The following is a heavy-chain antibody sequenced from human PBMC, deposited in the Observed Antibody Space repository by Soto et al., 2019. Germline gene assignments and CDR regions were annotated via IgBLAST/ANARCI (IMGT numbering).Heavy chain of an antibody. CDR2: INHSGST. CDR3: ASSLFFDY. V-gene: IGHV4-34*01. CDR1: GGSFSGYY. Sequence: QVQLQQWGAGLLKPSETLSLTCAVYGGSFSGYYWSWIRQPPGKGLEWIGEINHSGSTNYHPSLKSRVTISVDTSKNQFSLKLSSVTAADTAVYYCASSLFFDYWGQGTLVTVSS. J-gene: IGHJ4*02.